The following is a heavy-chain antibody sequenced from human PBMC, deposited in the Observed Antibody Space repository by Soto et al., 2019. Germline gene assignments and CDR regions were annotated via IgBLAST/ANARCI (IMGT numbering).Heavy chain of an antibody. V-gene: IGHV4-39*01. J-gene: IGHJ3*02. CDR3: SIHLGYCSSTSCYAXDI. CDR1: GGSISSSSYY. CDR2: IYYSGST. Sequence: PSETLSLTCTVSGGSISSSSYYWGWIRQPPGKGLEWIGSIYYSGSTYYKPSLKSRVTISVDTSKNQFSLKLSSVTAADTAVYFCSIHLGYCSSTSCYAXDIWGQGTMVTVS. D-gene: IGHD2-2*01.